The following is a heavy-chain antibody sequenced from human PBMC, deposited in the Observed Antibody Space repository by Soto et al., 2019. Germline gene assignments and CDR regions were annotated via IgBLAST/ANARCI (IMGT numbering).Heavy chain of an antibody. CDR1: GFSFGDYA. CDR3: AKDVGSSGWYDGFDS. V-gene: IGHV3-9*01. CDR2: ISWNGESI. D-gene: IGHD6-19*01. Sequence: EVQLVESGGGLVQPGRSLRLSCAASGFSFGDYAMQWVRQVPGKGLEWVSSISWNGESIGYADSVKGRCTISRDNGKKSVYLQMNSLRGEDTALYYCAKDVGSSGWYDGFDSWGQGTLVTVS. J-gene: IGHJ4*02.